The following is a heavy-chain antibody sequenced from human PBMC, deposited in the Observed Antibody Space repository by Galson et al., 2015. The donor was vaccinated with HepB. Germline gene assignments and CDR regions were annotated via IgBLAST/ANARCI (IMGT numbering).Heavy chain of an antibody. CDR3: ARGPPSYYYDSSGYTRNWFDP. CDR1: GGTFSSYA. CDR2: IIPIFGTA. D-gene: IGHD3-22*01. V-gene: IGHV1-69*06. J-gene: IGHJ5*02. Sequence: SVKVSCKASGGTFSSYAISWVRQAPGQGLEWMGGIIPIFGTANYAQKFQGRVTITADKSTSTAYMELSSLRSEDTAVYYCARGPPSYYYDSSGYTRNWFDPWGQGTLVTVSS.